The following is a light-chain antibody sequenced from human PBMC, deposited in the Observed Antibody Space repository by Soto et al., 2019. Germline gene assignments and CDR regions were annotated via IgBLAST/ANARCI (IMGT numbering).Light chain of an antibody. J-gene: IGKJ2*01. CDR2: RVS. CDR1: ESPVITDGDTL. V-gene: IGKV2-30*01. CDR3: LQGARWPYT. Sequence: IVLTQSPLSLPVTLGQPASISCRSSESPVITDGDTLLNWFQQRPGQSPRRLIYRVSNRDFGVPETFSGSGSGTEFTLKISSVEAEDVAIYYCLQGARWPYTFGQGTKLEI.